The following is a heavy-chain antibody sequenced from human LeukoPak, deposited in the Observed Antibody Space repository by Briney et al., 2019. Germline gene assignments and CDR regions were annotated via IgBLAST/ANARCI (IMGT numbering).Heavy chain of an antibody. CDR3: AKQVVVTALKSNYFDY. Sequence: PGGSLRLSCAASGFTFSNYAMSWVRQAPGKGLEWVSSITSSGGSTYHADSVKGRFTISRDNSESTLYLQMNSLRAEDTAVYYCAKQVVVTALKSNYFDYWGQGTLVTVSS. J-gene: IGHJ4*02. V-gene: IGHV3-23*01. CDR1: GFTFSNYA. CDR2: ITSSGGST. D-gene: IGHD2-21*02.